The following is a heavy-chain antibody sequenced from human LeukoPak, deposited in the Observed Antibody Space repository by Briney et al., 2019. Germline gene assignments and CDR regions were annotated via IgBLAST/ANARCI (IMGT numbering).Heavy chain of an antibody. D-gene: IGHD6-19*01. Sequence: ASVKVSRKASGYTFTSYAMNWVRQAPGQGLEWMGWINTNTGNPTYAQGFTGRFVFSLDTSVSTAYLQISSLKAEDTAVYYCARADSSGWYRKYYFDYWGQGTLVTVSS. CDR2: INTNTGNP. CDR1: GYTFTSYA. J-gene: IGHJ4*02. CDR3: ARADSSGWYRKYYFDY. V-gene: IGHV7-4-1*02.